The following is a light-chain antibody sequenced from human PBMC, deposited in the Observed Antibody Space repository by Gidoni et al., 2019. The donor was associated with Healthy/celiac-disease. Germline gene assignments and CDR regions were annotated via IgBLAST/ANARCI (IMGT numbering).Light chain of an antibody. Sequence: IVFTHSPGTLSLSPGERATLSCGASQSVSRIYLAGYQQKPGQAPRLLIYGESSRATGIPDRLRGSGSGTDFTLTIKRLEPEDFAVYYGQQYGSSPRTFGQXTKVEIK. V-gene: IGKV3-20*01. CDR2: GES. CDR3: QQYGSSPRT. CDR1: QSVSRIY. J-gene: IGKJ1*01.